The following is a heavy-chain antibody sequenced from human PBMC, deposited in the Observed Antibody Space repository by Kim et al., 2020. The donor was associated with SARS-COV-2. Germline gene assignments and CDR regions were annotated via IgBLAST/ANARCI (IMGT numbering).Heavy chain of an antibody. Sequence: GGSLRLSCAASGFTFNTYDMNWVRQAPGKGLEWVSYISSSSGTIYYADSVKGRFTISRDNAKDSLYLQMNSLRDEDTAVYYCAREFLQRGYGGYDRLDYWGQGTLVTVSS. CDR3: AREFLQRGYGGYDRLDY. CDR1: GFTFNTYD. D-gene: IGHD5-12*01. CDR2: ISSSSGTI. J-gene: IGHJ4*01. V-gene: IGHV3-48*02.